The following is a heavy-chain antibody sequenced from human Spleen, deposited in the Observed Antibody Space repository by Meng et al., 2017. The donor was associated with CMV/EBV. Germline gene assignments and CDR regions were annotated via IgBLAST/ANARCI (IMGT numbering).Heavy chain of an antibody. D-gene: IGHD6-6*01. J-gene: IGHJ4*02. CDR1: GFTVSSNY. CDR2: IYSGGRT. CDR3: TRSGSSSDY. V-gene: IGHV3-53*01. Sequence: LRLSCAASGFTVSSNYMSWVRQAPGKGLEWVSVIYSGGRTYFSDSVKGRFIISRDNSKNTLYLQLNSLRAEDTAAYYCTRSGSSSDYWGQGTLVTVSS.